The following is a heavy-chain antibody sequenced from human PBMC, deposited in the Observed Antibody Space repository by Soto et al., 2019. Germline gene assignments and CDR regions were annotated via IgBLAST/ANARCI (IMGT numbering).Heavy chain of an antibody. CDR3: ARRPHCSGGICYYGLDN. CDR1: GYTFTNSD. J-gene: IGHJ4*02. CDR2: MNPDSGHA. D-gene: IGHD2-15*01. Sequence: QVQLVQSGAEVKKPGASVKVSCKASGYTFTNSDINWVRQAPGQGLEWMGWMNPDSGHAAYAQKVQGRVTLTTSTSTSKVYMEMRSLGSEDTAVYYCARRPHCSGGICYYGLDNWGQGTLVTVSS. V-gene: IGHV1-8*01.